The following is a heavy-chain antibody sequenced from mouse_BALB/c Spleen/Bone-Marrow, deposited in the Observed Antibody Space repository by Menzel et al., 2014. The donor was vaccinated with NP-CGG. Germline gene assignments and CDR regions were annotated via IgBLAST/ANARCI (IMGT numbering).Heavy chain of an antibody. J-gene: IGHJ2*01. CDR2: IDPASDYT. Sequence: DVQLQESGAELVKLGASVKLSCTASGFNIKDTYMHWVKQRPEQGLEWIGRIDPASDYTQFDSKFQGKATITADTSSNTAYLQLSSLTSEDTAVYYCATLTGTFDYWGQGTTLTVSS. V-gene: IGHV14-3*02. D-gene: IGHD4-1*01. CDR3: ATLTGTFDY. CDR1: GFNIKDTY.